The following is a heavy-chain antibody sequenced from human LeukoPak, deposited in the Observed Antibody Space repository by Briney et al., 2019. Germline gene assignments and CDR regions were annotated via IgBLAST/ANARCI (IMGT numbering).Heavy chain of an antibody. Sequence: PSETLSLTCTVSGGSISSSSYYWGWGRQPPGRGLEWIGSISYSGTTYYNPSLKSRVTISVDTSKKQFSLKLTSVTAADTAVYYCARRGYTYGTIDYWGQGTLVTVSS. V-gene: IGHV4-39*01. J-gene: IGHJ4*02. CDR3: ARRGYTYGTIDY. CDR1: GGSISSSSYY. CDR2: ISYSGTT. D-gene: IGHD5-18*01.